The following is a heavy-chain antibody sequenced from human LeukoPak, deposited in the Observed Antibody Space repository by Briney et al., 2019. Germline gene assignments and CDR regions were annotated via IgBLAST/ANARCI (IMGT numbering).Heavy chain of an antibody. V-gene: IGHV1-18*01. CDR1: GYTFTSYG. CDR3: ARAGYNHYFVY. D-gene: IGHD5-18*01. J-gene: IGHJ4*02. CDR2: ISAYNGNT. Sequence: RASVKVSCKASGYTFTSYGISWVRQAPGQGLEWMGWISAYNGNTNYAQKLQGRVTITADKSTSTAYMELSSLRSEDTAVYYCARAGYNHYFVYWGQGTLVTVSS.